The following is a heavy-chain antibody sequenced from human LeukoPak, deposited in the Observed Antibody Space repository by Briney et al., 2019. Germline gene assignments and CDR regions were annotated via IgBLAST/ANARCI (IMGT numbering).Heavy chain of an antibody. V-gene: IGHV1-69*13. D-gene: IGHD5-24*01. Sequence: SVKVACKASGGTFSSYAISWVRQAPGQGLEWMGGIIPIFGTANYAQKFQGRVTITADESTSTAYMELSSLRSEDTAVYYCARGPRMGITDYYGMDVWGKGTTVTVSS. J-gene: IGHJ6*04. CDR1: GGTFSSYA. CDR3: ARGPRMGITDYYGMDV. CDR2: IIPIFGTA.